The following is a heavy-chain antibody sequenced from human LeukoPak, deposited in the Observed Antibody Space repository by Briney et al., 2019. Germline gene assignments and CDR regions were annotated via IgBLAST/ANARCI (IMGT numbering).Heavy chain of an antibody. CDR3: ARGGLHYYDSSGFDY. J-gene: IGHJ4*02. CDR1: GFTFSRYA. Sequence: PGRSLRLSCAASGFTFSRYAMHWVRQAPGKGLECVAVILYDGSKKYYADSVKGRFTISRDNSKNTVYLQMNSLSVVDTAVYYCARGGLHYYDSSGFDYWGQGTLVTVSS. CDR2: ILYDGSKK. V-gene: IGHV3-30-3*01. D-gene: IGHD3-22*01.